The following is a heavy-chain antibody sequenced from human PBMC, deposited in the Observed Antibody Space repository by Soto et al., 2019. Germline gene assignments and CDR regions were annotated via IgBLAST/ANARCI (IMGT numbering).Heavy chain of an antibody. Sequence: GGSVRLSCAASGFTFSSYGMHWVRQAPGKGLEWVAVISYDGSNKYYADSVKGRFTISRDNSNNTLYLQMNSLRAEDTAVYYCAKEHTREVRGSGWPPYFDYWGQGTLVTVSS. D-gene: IGHD6-19*01. CDR2: ISYDGSNK. CDR3: AKEHTREVRGSGWPPYFDY. J-gene: IGHJ4*02. CDR1: GFTFSSYG. V-gene: IGHV3-30*18.